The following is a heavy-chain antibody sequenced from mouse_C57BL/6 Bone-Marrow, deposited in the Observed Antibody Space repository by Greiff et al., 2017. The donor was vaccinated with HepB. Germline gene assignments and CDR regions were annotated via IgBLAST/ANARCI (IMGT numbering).Heavy chain of an antibody. CDR1: GYTFTSYW. J-gene: IGHJ2*01. D-gene: IGHD1-1*01. V-gene: IGHV1-61*01. CDR2: IYPSDSET. CDR3: ARFPTVEGDYFDY. Sequence: VQLQQPGAELVRPGSSVKLSCKASGYTFTSYWMDWVKQRPGQGLEWIGNIYPSDSETHYNQKFKDKATLTVDKSSSTAYMQLSSLTSEDSAVYYCARFPTVEGDYFDYWGQGTTLTVSS.